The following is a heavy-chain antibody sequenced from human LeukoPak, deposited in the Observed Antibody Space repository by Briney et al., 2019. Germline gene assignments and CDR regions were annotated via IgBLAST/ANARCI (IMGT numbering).Heavy chain of an antibody. D-gene: IGHD3-22*01. CDR3: ARSKMIADAFDI. Sequence: SETLSLTRTVSGXSISSYYWSWIRQPPGKGLEWIGYIYYSGSTNYNPSLKSRVTISVDTSKNQFSLKLSSVTAADTAVYYCARSKMIADAFDIWGQGTMVTVSS. V-gene: IGHV4-59*01. CDR1: GXSISSYY. CDR2: IYYSGST. J-gene: IGHJ3*02.